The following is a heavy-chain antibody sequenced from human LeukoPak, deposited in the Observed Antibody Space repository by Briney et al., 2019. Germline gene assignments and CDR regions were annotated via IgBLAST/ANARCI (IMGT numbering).Heavy chain of an antibody. CDR2: IRYDGNTK. Sequence: GGSLILSCAASGFTFSSYGMHWVRQAPGKGLEWVAFIRYDGNTKYYADSVKGRFTISRDNSKDTLYLQMNSLRAEDTAVYYCARDPFMTTGWGIDYWGQGTLVTVSS. D-gene: IGHD4-17*01. CDR3: ARDPFMTTGWGIDY. CDR1: GFTFSSYG. J-gene: IGHJ4*02. V-gene: IGHV3-30*02.